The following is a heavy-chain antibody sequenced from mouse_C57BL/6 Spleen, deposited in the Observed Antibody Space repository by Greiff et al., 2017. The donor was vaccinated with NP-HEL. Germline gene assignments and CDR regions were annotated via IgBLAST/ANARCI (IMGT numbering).Heavy chain of an antibody. D-gene: IGHD2-4*01. J-gene: IGHJ3*01. CDR3: ERYTYDYEAFAY. CDR1: GFTFTDYY. CDR2: IRNKANGSTT. Sequence: EVKLVESGGGLVQPGGSLSLSCAASGFTFTDYYMSWVRQPPGKALEWLGFIRNKANGSTTEYSASVKGQFTISRDTSQSNLYLHMNALRAEDSATYDCERYTYDYEAFAYWGQGTLVTVSA. V-gene: IGHV7-3*01.